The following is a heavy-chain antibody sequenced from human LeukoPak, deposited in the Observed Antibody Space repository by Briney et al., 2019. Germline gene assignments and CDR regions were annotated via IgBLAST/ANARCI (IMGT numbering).Heavy chain of an antibody. V-gene: IGHV1-8*01. Sequence: ASVKVSYKASGYTFTSYDINWVRQATGQGLEWMGWMNPNSGRTGFAQRFQGRLTMTRNTSISTAYMELSSLTSEDTAVYYCARGPVSTHGMDVWGQGTTVTVSS. CDR1: GYTFTSYD. J-gene: IGHJ6*02. CDR3: ARGPVSTHGMDV. CDR2: MNPNSGRT. D-gene: IGHD2-2*01.